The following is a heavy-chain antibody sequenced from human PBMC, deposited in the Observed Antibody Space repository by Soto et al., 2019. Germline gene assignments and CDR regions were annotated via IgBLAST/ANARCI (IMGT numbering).Heavy chain of an antibody. D-gene: IGHD4-4*01. CDR2: LWXXAXXX. Sequence: GGSLRLSCAASGFTFSNYGMHWVRQAPGKGLEXVAXLWXXAXXXXXAXXXKGRFTISRDNYKNTLFLQMDSLRADETALYYCVRDRMPSVTGFDYWGQGTLVTVSS. CDR1: GFTFSNYG. CDR3: VRDRMPSVTGFDY. V-gene: IGHV3-33*08. J-gene: IGHJ4*02.